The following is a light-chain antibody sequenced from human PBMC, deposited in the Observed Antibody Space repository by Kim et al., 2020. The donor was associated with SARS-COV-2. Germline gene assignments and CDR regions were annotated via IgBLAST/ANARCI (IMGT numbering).Light chain of an antibody. CDR3: NSRDSSGNHWV. J-gene: IGLJ3*02. V-gene: IGLV3-19*01. CDR1: SLRSYY. CDR2: GKN. Sequence: SALTQDPAVSVALGQTVRITCQGDSLRSYYASWYQQKPGQAPVLVIYGKNNRPSGIPDRFSGSSSGNTASLTITGAQAEDEADYYCNSRDSSGNHWVFG.